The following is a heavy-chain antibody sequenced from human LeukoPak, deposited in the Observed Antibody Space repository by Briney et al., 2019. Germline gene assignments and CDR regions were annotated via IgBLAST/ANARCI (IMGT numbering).Heavy chain of an antibody. CDR1: GFTFSSYG. J-gene: IGHJ5*02. D-gene: IGHD6-13*01. Sequence: PGGSLRLSCAASGFTFSSYGRHWVRQAPGKGLEWVAVISYDGSNKYYADSVKGRFTISRDNSKNTLYLQMNSLRAEDTAVYYCAKDRDIAAAGTSLDPWGQGTLVTVSS. CDR3: AKDRDIAAAGTSLDP. CDR2: ISYDGSNK. V-gene: IGHV3-30*18.